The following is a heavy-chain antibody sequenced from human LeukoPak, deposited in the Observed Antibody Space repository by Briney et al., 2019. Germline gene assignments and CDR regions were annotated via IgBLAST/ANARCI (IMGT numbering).Heavy chain of an antibody. V-gene: IGHV1-46*01. D-gene: IGHD6-13*01. CDR2: INPSGGST. CDR1: GYTFTSYY. Sequence: EASVKVSCKASGYTFTSYYMHWVRQAPGQGFEWMGIINPSGGSTSYAQKFQGRVTMTRDTSTSTVYMELSSLRSEDTAVYYCARDSSSWNWFDPWGQGTLVTVSS. CDR3: ARDSSSWNWFDP. J-gene: IGHJ5*02.